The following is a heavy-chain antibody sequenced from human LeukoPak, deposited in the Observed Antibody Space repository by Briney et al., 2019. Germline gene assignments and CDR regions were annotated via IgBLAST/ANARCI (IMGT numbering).Heavy chain of an antibody. D-gene: IGHD3-10*01. V-gene: IGHV1-69*05. Sequence: SVKVSCKASGGTFSSYAISWVRQAPGQGLEWMGGIIPIFGTANYAQKFQGRVTITTDESTSTAYMELSSLRSEDTAVYYCASHTVRGPTRDYYYYYYMDVWGKGTTVTVSS. J-gene: IGHJ6*03. CDR2: IIPIFGTA. CDR3: ASHTVRGPTRDYYYYYYMDV. CDR1: GGTFSSYA.